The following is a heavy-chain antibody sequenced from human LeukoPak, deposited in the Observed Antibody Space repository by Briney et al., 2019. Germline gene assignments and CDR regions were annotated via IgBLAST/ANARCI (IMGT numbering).Heavy chain of an antibody. CDR2: ISYDGSNK. CDR1: GFTFSSYG. CDR3: AKALYYYDSSGYYYRSGSVDY. V-gene: IGHV3-30*18. D-gene: IGHD3-22*01. Sequence: GGSLRLSCAASGFTFSSYGMHWVRQAPGKGLEWVAVISYDGSNKYYADSVKGRSTTSRDNSKNTLYLQMNSLRAEDTAVYYCAKALYYYDSSGYYYRSGSVDYWGQGTLVTVSS. J-gene: IGHJ4*02.